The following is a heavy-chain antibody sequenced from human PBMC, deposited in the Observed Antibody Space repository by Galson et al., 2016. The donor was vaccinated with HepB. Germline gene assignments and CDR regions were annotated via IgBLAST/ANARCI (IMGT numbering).Heavy chain of an antibody. J-gene: IGHJ4*02. V-gene: IGHV3-30*18. Sequence: SLRLSCAASGFTFSSYGMHWVRQAPGKGLEWVAVISYDGSNKYYADSVKGRFTISRDNSKNTLYLQMNSLRAEDTAVYYWAKSGRYYGVDHFDYWGQGTLVTVSS. CDR1: GFTFSSYG. CDR3: AKSGRYYGVDHFDY. D-gene: IGHD4-17*01. CDR2: ISYDGSNK.